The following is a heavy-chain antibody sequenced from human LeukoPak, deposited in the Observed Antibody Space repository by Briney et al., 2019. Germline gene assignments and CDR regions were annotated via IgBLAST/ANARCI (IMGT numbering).Heavy chain of an antibody. CDR1: GGSISSYY. CDR2: IYYSGST. CDR3: ARSSGKAAYYYYYMDV. J-gene: IGHJ6*03. Sequence: PLETLSLTCTVSGGSISSYYWSWIRQHPGKGLEWIGYIYYSGSTYYNPSLKSRVTISVDTSKNQFSLKLSSVTAADTAVYYCARSSGKAAYYYYYMDVWGKGTTVTVSS. V-gene: IGHV4-59*06. D-gene: IGHD2-15*01.